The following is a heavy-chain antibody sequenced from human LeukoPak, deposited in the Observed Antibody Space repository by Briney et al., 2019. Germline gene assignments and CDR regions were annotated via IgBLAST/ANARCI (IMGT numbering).Heavy chain of an antibody. J-gene: IGHJ5*02. CDR2: INPSGGST. CDR1: GYTFTSYY. CDR3: ARDLEALEVRWQRPSRWFDP. Sequence: ASVKVSCKASGYTFTSYYTHWVRQAPGQGLEWMGIINPSGGSTSYAQKFQGRVTMTRDTSTSTVYMELSSLRSEDTAVYYCARDLEALEVRWQRPSRWFDPWGQGTLVTVSS. D-gene: IGHD4-23*01. V-gene: IGHV1-46*01.